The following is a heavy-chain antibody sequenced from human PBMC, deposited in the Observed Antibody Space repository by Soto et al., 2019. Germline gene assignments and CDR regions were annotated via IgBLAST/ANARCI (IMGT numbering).Heavy chain of an antibody. Sequence: QVRLQESGPGLVKPSETLSLTCTVSGGSISSYYWSWIRQPPGKGLEWIGYIYYSGSTNYNPSLKSRVTISVDTSKNQFSLKLSSVTAADTAVYYCARRVYYGSGSYYNGYYFDYWGQGTLVTVSS. D-gene: IGHD3-10*01. J-gene: IGHJ4*02. CDR2: IYYSGST. CDR1: GGSISSYY. CDR3: ARRVYYGSGSYYNGYYFDY. V-gene: IGHV4-59*01.